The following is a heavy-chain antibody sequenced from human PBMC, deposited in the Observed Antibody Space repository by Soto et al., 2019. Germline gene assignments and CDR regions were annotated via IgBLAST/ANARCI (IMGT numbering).Heavy chain of an antibody. CDR1: GGSISSGGYS. Sequence: SETLSLTCAVSGGSISSGGYSWSWIRQPPGKGPEWIGYLYHSGSTNYNPSLKSRVTISIDTSKNHFSLKLSSLTAADTAVYYCAGGVHDYGDRVSFDYWGQGILVTVSS. CDR2: LYHSGST. V-gene: IGHV4-61*03. D-gene: IGHD4-17*01. J-gene: IGHJ4*02. CDR3: AGGVHDYGDRVSFDY.